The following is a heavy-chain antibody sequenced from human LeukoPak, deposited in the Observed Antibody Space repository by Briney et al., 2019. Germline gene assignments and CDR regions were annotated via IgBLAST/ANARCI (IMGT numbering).Heavy chain of an antibody. V-gene: IGHV4-39*07. J-gene: IGHJ4*02. D-gene: IGHD3-22*01. CDR3: ARGGGPFDYYDSSGYLHFDY. CDR1: GGSISSSSYY. CDR2: IYYSGST. Sequence: PSETLSLTCTVSGGSISSSSYYWGWIRQPPGKGLEWIGSIYYSGSTYYNPSLKSRVTISVDTSKNQFSLKLSSVTAADTAVYYCARGGGPFDYYDSSGYLHFDYWGQGTLVTVSS.